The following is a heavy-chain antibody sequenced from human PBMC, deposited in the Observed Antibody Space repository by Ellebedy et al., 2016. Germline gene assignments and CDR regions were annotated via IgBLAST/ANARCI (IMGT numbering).Heavy chain of an antibody. J-gene: IGHJ4*02. V-gene: IGHV1-18*01. CDR1: GGTFSSYA. Sequence: ASVKVSXXASGGTFSSYAISWVRQVPGQGLEWMGFVNTFSGNTKFAQKFQGRVSMTTDSSTHTAYMDLRSLRSDDTAMYYCAKTSGWGYGENWGQGTLVTVSS. D-gene: IGHD3-10*01. CDR3: AKTSGWGYGEN. CDR2: VNTFSGNT.